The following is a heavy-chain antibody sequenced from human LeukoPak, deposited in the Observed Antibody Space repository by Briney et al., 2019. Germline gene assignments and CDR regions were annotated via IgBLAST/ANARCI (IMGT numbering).Heavy chain of an antibody. CDR3: TRDLSGGYYDSSGYS. J-gene: IGHJ5*02. CDR1: GFTFSSYA. CDR2: IRSKAYGGTT. Sequence: PGGSLRLSCAASGFTFSSYAMSWVRQAPGKGLEWVGFIRSKAYGGTTEYAASVKGRFTISRDDSKSIAYLQMNSLRTEDTAVYYCTRDLSGGYYDSSGYSWGQGTLVTVSS. D-gene: IGHD3-22*01. V-gene: IGHV3-49*04.